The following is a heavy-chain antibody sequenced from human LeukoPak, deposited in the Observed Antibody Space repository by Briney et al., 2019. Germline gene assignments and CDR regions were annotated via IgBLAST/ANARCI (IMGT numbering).Heavy chain of an antibody. Sequence: PGGSLRLSCAASGFTFSSYGMHWVRQAPGKGLEWVAFIRYDGSNKYYADSVKGRFTISRDNSKNTLYLQMNSLRAEDTAVYYCAKVDIVPAASSGAFDIWGQGTMVTVSS. CDR1: GFTFSSYG. V-gene: IGHV3-30*02. J-gene: IGHJ3*02. CDR3: AKVDIVPAASSGAFDI. D-gene: IGHD2-2*01. CDR2: IRYDGSNK.